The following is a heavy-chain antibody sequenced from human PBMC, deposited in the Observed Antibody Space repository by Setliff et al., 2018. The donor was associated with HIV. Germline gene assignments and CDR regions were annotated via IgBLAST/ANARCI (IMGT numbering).Heavy chain of an antibody. V-gene: IGHV4-39*01. D-gene: IGHD6-19*01. Sequence: SETLSLTCTVPGDSINSGTYHWGWIRQPPGKGLEWIASIYYSGSTYYNPSLKSRITISVDTSKNQFSLMLSSLTAADTAVYYCARGRTQWPNYNYFDPWGLGTLVTVSS. CDR2: IYYSGST. J-gene: IGHJ5*02. CDR1: GDSINSGTYH. CDR3: ARGRTQWPNYNYFDP.